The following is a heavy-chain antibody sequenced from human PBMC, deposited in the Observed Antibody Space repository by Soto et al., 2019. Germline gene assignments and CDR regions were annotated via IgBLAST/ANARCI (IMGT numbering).Heavy chain of an antibody. CDR2: IYPGDSDT. J-gene: IGHJ3*02. V-gene: IGHV5-51*01. Sequence: GESLKISCKGSGYSFTSYWIGWVRQMPGKGLGWMGIIYPGDSDTRYSPSFQGQVTISADKSIRTAYLQWTPRKHSATAMYYCARPQGIYHRAGYDAFATWGQGIMVNVAS. D-gene: IGHD2-21*01. CDR3: ARPQGIYHRAGYDAFAT. CDR1: GYSFTSYW.